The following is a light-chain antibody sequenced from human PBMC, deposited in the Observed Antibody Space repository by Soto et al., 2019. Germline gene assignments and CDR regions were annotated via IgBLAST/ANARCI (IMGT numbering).Light chain of an antibody. J-gene: IGKJ1*01. Sequence: EIVLTQSPGTLSLSPGERATLSCRASQSVSSSYLAWYQQKPGQAPRLLIYGASSRATGIPDRFSGSGSGTEFTITISSLQSEDFALYYRQQYNDWPLTFGQGTKVDIK. CDR3: QQYNDWPLT. CDR2: GAS. CDR1: QSVSSSY. V-gene: IGKV3-20*01.